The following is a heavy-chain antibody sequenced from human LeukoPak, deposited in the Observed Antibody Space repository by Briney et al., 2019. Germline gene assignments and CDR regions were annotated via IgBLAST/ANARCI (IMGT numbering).Heavy chain of an antibody. J-gene: IGHJ2*01. CDR3: ARDWGGYSGYDPLWYFDL. D-gene: IGHD5-12*01. CDR2: INPSGGST. V-gene: IGHV1-46*01. Sequence: ASVKVSCKASGYTFTSYYMHWVGQAPGQGLEWMGIINPSGGSTSYAQKFQGRVTMTRDTSTSTVYMELSSLRSEDTAVYYCARDWGGYSGYDPLWYFDLWGRGTLVTVSS. CDR1: GYTFTSYY.